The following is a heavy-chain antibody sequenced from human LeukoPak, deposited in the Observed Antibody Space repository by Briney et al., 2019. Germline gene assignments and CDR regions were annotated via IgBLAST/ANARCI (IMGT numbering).Heavy chain of an antibody. D-gene: IGHD3-9*01. V-gene: IGHV4-4*09. Sequence: KPSETLSLTCTVSGGSISSYYWSWIRQPPGKGLEWIGYIYTSGSTNYNPSLKSRVTISVDTSKNQFSLKLSSVTAADTAVYYCARAGTGYSPCDYWGQGTLVTVSS. J-gene: IGHJ4*02. CDR2: IYTSGST. CDR1: GGSISSYY. CDR3: ARAGTGYSPCDY.